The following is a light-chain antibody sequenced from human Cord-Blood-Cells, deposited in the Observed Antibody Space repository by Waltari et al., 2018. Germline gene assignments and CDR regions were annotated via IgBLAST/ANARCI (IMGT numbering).Light chain of an antibody. V-gene: IGKV3-20*01. CDR1: QGVSSSY. CDR2: GAS. Sequence: VFTQPPATLCLSPGRRATLSCRASQGVSSSYLSWYQQKPGQAPRPLIYGASSRDTGIPDRFSGSASGTDFTLTISKLEPEEFAVYYCQQYGSSPETFGQGTKLEIK. CDR3: QQYGSSPET. J-gene: IGKJ2*01.